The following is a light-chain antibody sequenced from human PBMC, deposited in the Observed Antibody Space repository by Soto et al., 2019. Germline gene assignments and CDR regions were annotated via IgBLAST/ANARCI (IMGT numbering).Light chain of an antibody. Sequence: QSVLTQPPSVSAAPGQTVTISCSGSSSNIGNNYVSWYQQLQGTAPKLLIYDNNKRPSGIPDRFSGSKSGTSATLGITGLQTGDEADYYCGTWDSSLSAAYVFGTGTKLTVL. CDR1: SSNIGNNY. CDR2: DNN. CDR3: GTWDSSLSAAYV. J-gene: IGLJ1*01. V-gene: IGLV1-51*01.